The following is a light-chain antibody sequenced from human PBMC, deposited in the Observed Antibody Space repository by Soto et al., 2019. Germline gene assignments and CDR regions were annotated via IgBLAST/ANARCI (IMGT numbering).Light chain of an antibody. V-gene: IGKV3-15*01. Sequence: IMLTQSPGTLSVSPGERASLSCRASQSLSNNLAWYQQKSGQAPRLLIYNILTRATGIPARFSGSGSGTEFTLTISSLQSEDFAVYFCQHYSNWPPRYSFGQGTKLEIK. CDR1: QSLSNN. CDR3: QHYSNWPPRYS. J-gene: IGKJ2*01. CDR2: NIL.